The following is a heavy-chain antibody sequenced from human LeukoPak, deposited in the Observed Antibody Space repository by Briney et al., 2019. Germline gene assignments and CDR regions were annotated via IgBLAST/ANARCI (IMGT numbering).Heavy chain of an antibody. CDR3: ASGSGSYRTPYYYMDV. V-gene: IGHV3-53*01. CDR1: GFTVSSNY. J-gene: IGHJ6*03. CDR2: IYSGGST. Sequence: GGSLRLSCAASGFTVSSNYMSWVRQAPGKGVEWGSIIYSGGSTYYADSVKGRFTISRDNSKKTLYLQMNSLRAEDTAVYYCASGSGSYRTPYYYMDVWGKGTTVTVSS. D-gene: IGHD3-10*01.